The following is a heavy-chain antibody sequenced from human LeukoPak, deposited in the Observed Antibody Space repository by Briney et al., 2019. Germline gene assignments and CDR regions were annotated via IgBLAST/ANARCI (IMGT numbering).Heavy chain of an antibody. J-gene: IGHJ4*02. CDR1: GGSISIYY. D-gene: IGHD2-15*01. CDR2: IDYRGTT. CDR3: ARGWGYCSGGNCYFTYFDY. Sequence: SETLSLTCTVSGGSISIYYWSWIRQPPGKGLEWIGYIDYRGTTNYNPSLKSRVTISVDPSKSQFSLRLSSVTAADTAVYYCARGWGYCSGGNCYFTYFDYWGQGALVTVSS. V-gene: IGHV4-59*01.